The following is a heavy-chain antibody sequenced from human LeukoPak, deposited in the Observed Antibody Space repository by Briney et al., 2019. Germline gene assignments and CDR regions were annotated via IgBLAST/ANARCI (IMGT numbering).Heavy chain of an antibody. CDR1: GFTFSDYY. V-gene: IGHV3-11*01. CDR2: ISSGGSAI. Sequence: PGGSLRLSCAASGFTFSDYYISWIRQAPGKGLEWLSYISSGGSAIHYADSVRGRFTTSRDNAKNSLYPQMNSLRAEDTAVYYCARARGSGLYFLDYWGQGTLVTVSS. J-gene: IGHJ4*02. D-gene: IGHD3-10*01. CDR3: ARARGSGLYFLDY.